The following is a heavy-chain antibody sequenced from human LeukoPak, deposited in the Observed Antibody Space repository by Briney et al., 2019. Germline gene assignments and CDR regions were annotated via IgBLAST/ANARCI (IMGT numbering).Heavy chain of an antibody. J-gene: IGHJ6*03. V-gene: IGHV3-30*02. D-gene: IGHD2-15*01. CDR1: GFTFDDYA. CDR2: IRYDGNNK. Sequence: GGSLRLSCAASGFTFDDYAMHWVRQAPGKGLEWVAFIRYDGNNKYAADSVKGRFTISRDNSKNTLHLQMNSLRAEDTAVYYCAKDVGRSYSYMDVWGKGTTVTVS. CDR3: AKDVGRSYSYMDV.